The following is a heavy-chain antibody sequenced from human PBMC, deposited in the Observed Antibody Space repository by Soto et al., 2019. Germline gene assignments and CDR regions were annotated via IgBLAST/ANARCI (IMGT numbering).Heavy chain of an antibody. CDR3: ARENYYFIDY. J-gene: IGHJ4*02. CDR2: ITSNGAST. D-gene: IGHD3-10*01. V-gene: IGHV3-11*06. CDR1: GFTFSNHF. Sequence: QVHLVESGGGLVQPGGSPRLSCAASGFTFSNHFMTWIRHIPGKGLEWVSFITSNGASTNYADSVKGRFTISRDNAKNSLFLQMNNLRAEDTAMYYCARENYYFIDYWGQGTLVIVSS.